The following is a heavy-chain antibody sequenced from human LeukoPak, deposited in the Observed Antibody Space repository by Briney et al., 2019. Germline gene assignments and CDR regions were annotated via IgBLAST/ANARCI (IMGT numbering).Heavy chain of an antibody. CDR3: ADGYSNYGLQH. V-gene: IGHV4-59*08. J-gene: IGHJ1*01. CDR2: IYYSGST. Sequence: SETLSLTCTVSGGSISSYYWSWIRQPPGKGLEWIVYIYYSGSTNYNPSLKSRVTISVDTSSKHYSLKLSPVTAAATVLYCAADGYSNYGLQHCGEGALFTVSS. D-gene: IGHD4-11*01. CDR1: GGSISSYY.